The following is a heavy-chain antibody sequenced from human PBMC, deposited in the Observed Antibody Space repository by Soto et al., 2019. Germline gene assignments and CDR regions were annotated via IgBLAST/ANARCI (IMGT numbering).Heavy chain of an antibody. CDR3: ATQRLCTGGHCWNWFDP. CDR2: IYYSGST. Sequence: PSETLSLTCTVSGGSLSTGGYYWSWIRQHPGKGLEWIGYIYYSGSTYYNPSLKSRVTISLDTSKKQFSLKVNSVTAADTAVYYCATQRLCTGGHCWNWFDPWGQGTLVTVSS. J-gene: IGHJ5*02. V-gene: IGHV4-31*03. CDR1: GGSLSTGGYY. D-gene: IGHD2-8*02.